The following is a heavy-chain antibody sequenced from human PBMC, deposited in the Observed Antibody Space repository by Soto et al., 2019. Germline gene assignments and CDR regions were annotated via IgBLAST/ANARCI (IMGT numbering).Heavy chain of an antibody. CDR1: GFTFSNAW. Sequence: EVQLVESGGGLVKPGGSLRLSCAASGFTFSNAWMSWVRQAPGKGLEWVGRIKGKTDGGTTDYAAPVKGRFTISRDDSKNTLYLQMNSLKTEDTAVYYCTTTPPYYDFWSGYLDFDYWGQGTLVTVSS. V-gene: IGHV3-15*01. CDR3: TTTPPYYDFWSGYLDFDY. CDR2: IKGKTDGGTT. J-gene: IGHJ4*02. D-gene: IGHD3-3*01.